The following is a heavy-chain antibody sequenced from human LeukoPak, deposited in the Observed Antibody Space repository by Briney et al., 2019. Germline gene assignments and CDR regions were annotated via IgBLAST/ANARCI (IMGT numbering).Heavy chain of an antibody. J-gene: IGHJ6*03. CDR3: AGDHGFSYYYCYMDV. CDR1: GFTLSRYW. Sequence: PGGSLRLSCAASGFTLSRYWMSWVRRAPGKGLEWVANINQDGSEKYYVDSVKGRFTISRDNAKTSVYLQMNRLRAEDTAVYYCAGDHGFSYYYCYMDVWGKGTTVTVSS. D-gene: IGHD3-3*01. V-gene: IGHV3-7*01. CDR2: INQDGSEK.